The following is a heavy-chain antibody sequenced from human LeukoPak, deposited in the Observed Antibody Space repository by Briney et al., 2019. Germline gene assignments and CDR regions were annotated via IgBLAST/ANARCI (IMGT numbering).Heavy chain of an antibody. CDR2: INHSGST. D-gene: IGHD6-13*01. Sequence: SETLSLTCAVYGGSFSGYYWSWIRQPPGKGLEWIGEINHSGSTNYNPSLKSRVTISVDTSKNQFSLKLSSVTAADTAVYYCASWGRAAGDSAYWGQGTLVTVSS. V-gene: IGHV4-34*01. CDR3: ASWGRAAGDSAY. J-gene: IGHJ4*02. CDR1: GGSFSGYY.